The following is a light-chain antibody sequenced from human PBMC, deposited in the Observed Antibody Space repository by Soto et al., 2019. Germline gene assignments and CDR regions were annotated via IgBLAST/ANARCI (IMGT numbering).Light chain of an antibody. CDR1: QSVSSS. CDR3: QQYGISPST. Sequence: EIVLTQSPGTLSLSPGERATLSCRASQSVSSSLAWYQQKPGQAPRLLIYGTSNRATAIPDRFSGSGSGADFALTISRLEPEAFALYYCQQYGISPSTFGPGTKVEL. J-gene: IGKJ1*01. CDR2: GTS. V-gene: IGKV3-20*01.